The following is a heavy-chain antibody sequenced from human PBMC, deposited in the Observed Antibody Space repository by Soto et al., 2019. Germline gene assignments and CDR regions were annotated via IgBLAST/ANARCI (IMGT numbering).Heavy chain of an antibody. CDR1: GFSLSTSGVG. J-gene: IGHJ4*02. CDR2: LYWDDDK. CDR3: AHRQRTVYFDY. V-gene: IGHV2-5*02. D-gene: IGHD4-17*01. Sequence: QITLKESGPTLVKPTQTLTLTCTFSGFSLSTSGVGVGWIRQPPGKALEWLALLYWDDDKRYSPSLKSRLTITKDASKNQVVLTMTNMDPVDTATYYCAHRQRTVYFDYWGQGTLVTVSS.